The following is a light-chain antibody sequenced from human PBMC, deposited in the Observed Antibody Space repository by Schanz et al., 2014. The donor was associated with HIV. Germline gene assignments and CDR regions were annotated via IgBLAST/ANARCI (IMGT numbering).Light chain of an antibody. CDR2: AAS. CDR3: QQSYSTPRT. V-gene: IGKV1-39*01. CDR1: QSISSY. Sequence: DIQMTQSPSSLSASVGDRVTITCRARQSISSYLNWYQQKPGKAPKLLIYAASSLQSGVPSRFSGSGSGTDFTLTISSLQPEDFATYYCQQSYSTPRTFGQGTKVESK. J-gene: IGKJ1*01.